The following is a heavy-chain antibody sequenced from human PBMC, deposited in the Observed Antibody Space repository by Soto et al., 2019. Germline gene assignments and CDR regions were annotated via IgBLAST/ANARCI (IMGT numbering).Heavy chain of an antibody. CDR2: INPNSGGT. D-gene: IGHD5-12*01. Sequence: ASVKVSCKASGYTFTGYYLHWVRQAPGQGLEWMGWINPNSGGTNYAQKFQGWVTMTRDTSISTAYMELSRLRSDDTAVYYCAREGTSAYVAYKAFDIWGQGTMVTVSS. CDR3: AREGTSAYVAYKAFDI. CDR1: GYTFTGYY. J-gene: IGHJ3*02. V-gene: IGHV1-2*04.